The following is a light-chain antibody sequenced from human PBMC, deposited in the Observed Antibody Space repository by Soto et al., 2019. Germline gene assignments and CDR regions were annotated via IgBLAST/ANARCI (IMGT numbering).Light chain of an antibody. CDR2: EVS. Sequence: QSALTQPPSASGSPGQSVTISCTGTSSDVGGYNYDSWYQQHPGKAPKLLIYEVSKRPSGVPDRFSGSKSGNTASLTVSGLQAEDEADYYCSSFAGNSKGVFGTGTKVTVL. J-gene: IGLJ1*01. CDR3: SSFAGNSKGV. V-gene: IGLV2-8*01. CDR1: SSDVGGYNY.